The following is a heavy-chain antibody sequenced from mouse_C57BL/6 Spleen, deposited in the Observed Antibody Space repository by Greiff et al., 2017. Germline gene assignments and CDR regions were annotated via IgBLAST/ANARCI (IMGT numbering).Heavy chain of an antibody. D-gene: IGHD2-3*01. Sequence: QVQLQQPGAELVKPGASVKLSCKASGYTFTSYWLHWVKQRPGQGLEWIGMIHPNSGSTNYNEKFKSKATLTVDKSSSTAYMQLSSLTSEDSAVYYCAREREYDGYYGGYWGQGTTLTVSS. J-gene: IGHJ2*01. V-gene: IGHV1-64*01. CDR1: GYTFTSYW. CDR3: AREREYDGYYGGY. CDR2: IHPNSGST.